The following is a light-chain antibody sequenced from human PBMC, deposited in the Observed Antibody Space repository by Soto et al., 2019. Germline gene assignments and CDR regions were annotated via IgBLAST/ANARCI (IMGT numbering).Light chain of an antibody. CDR2: GAS. CDR3: QQSYDTPPWT. CDR1: QSVGTY. V-gene: IGKV1-39*01. Sequence: DIQMAQSPSSLSASIGDSVTITCRASQSVGTYLNWYQQRLGQAPKLLVSGASTLQSGIPSRFSGSGSGTDFTLTISSLQPEDFAPYYCQQSYDTPPWTFGQGTKVEIK. J-gene: IGKJ1*01.